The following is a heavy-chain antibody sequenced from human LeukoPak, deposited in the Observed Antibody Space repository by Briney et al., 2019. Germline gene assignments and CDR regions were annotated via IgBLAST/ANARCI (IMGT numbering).Heavy chain of an antibody. CDR2: ISSYNGNT. Sequence: ASVKVSCKASGYTFTSYGISWVRQAPGQGLEWMGWISSYNGNTNYAQKLQGRVTMSTDTSTGTAYMELRSLRSDDTAVYYCAVPLPGYCSSTSCSRSFDYWGQGTLVTVSS. J-gene: IGHJ4*02. V-gene: IGHV1-18*01. CDR1: GYTFTSYG. D-gene: IGHD2-2*01. CDR3: AVPLPGYCSSTSCSRSFDY.